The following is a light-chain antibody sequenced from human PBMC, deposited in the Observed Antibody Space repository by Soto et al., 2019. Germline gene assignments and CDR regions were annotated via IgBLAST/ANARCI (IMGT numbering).Light chain of an antibody. CDR3: QHRMSGPLT. Sequence: EVVSTQAPAPLSLSPGERATLSXRASHTVSAYLMWYQQRPGXAPRXXXADXSNRATGCPARLTGSGSETDFTLTISSLEPEDFAVYYCQHRMSGPLTFGQGTRLDIK. V-gene: IGKV3-11*01. J-gene: IGKJ5*01. CDR2: DXS. CDR1: HTVSAY.